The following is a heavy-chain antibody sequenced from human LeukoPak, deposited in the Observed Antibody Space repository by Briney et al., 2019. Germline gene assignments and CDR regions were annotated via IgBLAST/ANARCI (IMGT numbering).Heavy chain of an antibody. J-gene: IGHJ4*02. CDR1: GGSISSSNW. D-gene: IGHD6-19*01. CDR3: ARAHYYGSGRYSLDY. V-gene: IGHV4-4*02. Sequence: PSETLSLTCAVSGGSISSSNWWTWVRQPPGKGLEWVGEIFHSGSTNYNPSLKSRVTISVGKSKNQFSLQLSSVTAADTAVYYCARAHYYGSGRYSLDYWGQGTLVTVSS. CDR2: IFHSGST.